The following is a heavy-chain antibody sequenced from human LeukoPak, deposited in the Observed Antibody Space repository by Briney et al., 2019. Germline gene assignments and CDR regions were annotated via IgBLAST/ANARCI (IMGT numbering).Heavy chain of an antibody. Sequence: ASVKVSCKASGYTFTSYYIHWVRQAPGQGLEWMGWTNPKSGDTKYGQKFQGRVTMTRDTSITTTYMELSNLRSDDTAVYYCARVLDRWELHPFDYWGQGTLVTVSS. CDR1: GYTFTSYY. D-gene: IGHD1-26*01. CDR3: ARVLDRWELHPFDY. J-gene: IGHJ4*02. CDR2: TNPKSGDT. V-gene: IGHV1-2*02.